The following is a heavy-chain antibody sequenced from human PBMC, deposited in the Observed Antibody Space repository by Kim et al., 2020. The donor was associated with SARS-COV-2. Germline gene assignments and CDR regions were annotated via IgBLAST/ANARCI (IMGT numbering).Heavy chain of an antibody. Sequence: SETLSLTCTVSGGSISSGGYYWSWIRQHPGKGLEWIGYIYYSGSTYYNPSLKSRVTISVDTSKNQFSLKLSSVTAADTAVYYCARDGCSGGSCYSVNAFDIWGQGTMVTVSS. CDR2: IYYSGST. D-gene: IGHD2-15*01. V-gene: IGHV4-31*03. J-gene: IGHJ3*02. CDR3: ARDGCSGGSCYSVNAFDI. CDR1: GGSISSGGYY.